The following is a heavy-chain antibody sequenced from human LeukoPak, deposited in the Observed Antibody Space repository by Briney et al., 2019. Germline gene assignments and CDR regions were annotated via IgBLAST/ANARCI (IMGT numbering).Heavy chain of an antibody. CDR3: GRNDYGVNSY. J-gene: IGHJ4*02. D-gene: IGHD4-23*01. Sequence: SETLSLTCAVTGGSFSDFYCSWIRQLPGKGLEWIGEINHFGRTNYNPSLKSRVTISLDTSKKQFSLKLNSVTAADTAVYYCGRNDYGVNSYWGQGTLVSVSS. V-gene: IGHV4-34*01. CDR2: INHFGRT. CDR1: GGSFSDFY.